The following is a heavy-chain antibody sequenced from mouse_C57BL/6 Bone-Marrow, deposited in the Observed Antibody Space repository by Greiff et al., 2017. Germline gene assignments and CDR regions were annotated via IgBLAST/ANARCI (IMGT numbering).Heavy chain of an antibody. CDR1: GFTFSSYA. Sequence: EVKLMESGEGLVKPGGSLKLSCAASGFTFSSYAMSWVRQTPEKRLEWVAYISSGGDYIYYADTVKGRCTISRDNARNTLYLQMSSLKSEDTAMYYCTRENLRYYFDYWGQGTTLTVSS. CDR2: ISSGGDYI. D-gene: IGHD1-1*01. CDR3: TRENLRYYFDY. J-gene: IGHJ2*01. V-gene: IGHV5-9-1*02.